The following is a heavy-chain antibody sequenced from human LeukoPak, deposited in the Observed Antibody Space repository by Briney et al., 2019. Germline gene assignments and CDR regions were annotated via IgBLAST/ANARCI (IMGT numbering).Heavy chain of an antibody. CDR2: IYYSGST. CDR1: GGSISSYY. D-gene: IGHD3-16*01. J-gene: IGHJ3*02. V-gene: IGHV4-59*01. Sequence: TPSETLSLTCTVSGGSISSYYWSWIRQPPGKGLEWIGYIYYSGSTNYNPSLKSRVTISVDTSKNQFSLKLSSVTAADTAVYYCARERLDDAFDIWGQGTMVTVSS. CDR3: ARERLDDAFDI.